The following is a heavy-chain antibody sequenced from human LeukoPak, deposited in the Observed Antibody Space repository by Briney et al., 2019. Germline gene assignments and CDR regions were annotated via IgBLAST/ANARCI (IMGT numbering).Heavy chain of an antibody. Sequence: SETLSLTCTVSGGSISSYYWSWIRQPPGKGLEWIGYIFYSGSTNYNPSLKSRVTISVDTSKNQFSLKLSSVTAADTAVYYCARVGDSGILDYWGQGTLVTVSS. CDR2: IFYSGST. D-gene: IGHD3-10*01. CDR3: ARVGDSGILDY. CDR1: GGSISSYY. J-gene: IGHJ4*02. V-gene: IGHV4-59*01.